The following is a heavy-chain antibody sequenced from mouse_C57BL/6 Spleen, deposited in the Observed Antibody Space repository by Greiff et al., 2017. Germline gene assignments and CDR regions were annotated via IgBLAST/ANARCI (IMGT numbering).Heavy chain of an antibody. J-gene: IGHJ3*01. D-gene: IGHD1-1*01. V-gene: IGHV5-9-1*02. Sequence: EVKVEESGEGLVKPGGSLKLSCAASGFTFSSYAMSWVRQTPEKRLEWVAYISSGGDYIYYADTVKGRFTISRDNARNTLYLQMSSLKSEDTAMYYCTRDRGYYGSSYWFAYWGQGTLVTVSA. CDR2: ISSGGDYI. CDR3: TRDRGYYGSSYWFAY. CDR1: GFTFSSYA.